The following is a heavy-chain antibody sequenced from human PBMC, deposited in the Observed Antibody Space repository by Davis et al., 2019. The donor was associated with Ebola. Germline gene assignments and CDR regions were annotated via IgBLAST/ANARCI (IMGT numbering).Heavy chain of an antibody. CDR2: IYYSGST. J-gene: IGHJ6*02. D-gene: IGHD2/OR15-2a*01. CDR3: ARDYLSSRQHDPPLYYYYGMDV. CDR1: GGSFSGYY. V-gene: IGHV4-34*01. Sequence: SETLSLTCAVYGGSFSGYYWSWIRQPPGKGLEWIGIIYYSGSTHYNPSLKSRVTISVDTSKNQFSLKLSSVTAADTAVYYSARDYLSSRQHDPPLYYYYGMDVWGQGTTVTVSS.